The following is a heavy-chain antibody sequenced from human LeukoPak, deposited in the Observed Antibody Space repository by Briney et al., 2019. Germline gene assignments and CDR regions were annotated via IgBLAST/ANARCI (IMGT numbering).Heavy chain of an antibody. CDR2: ISSSSSTI. CDR1: GFTFSSYS. V-gene: IGHV3-48*04. CDR3: AGNGITGTTWHYYYYYYMDV. J-gene: IGHJ6*03. Sequence: GGSLRLSCAASGFTFSSYSMNWVRQAPGKGLEWVSYISSSSSTIYYADSVKGRFTISRDNAKNSLYLQMNSLRAEGTAVYYCAGNGITGTTWHYYYYYYMDVWGKGTTVTVSS. D-gene: IGHD1-7*01.